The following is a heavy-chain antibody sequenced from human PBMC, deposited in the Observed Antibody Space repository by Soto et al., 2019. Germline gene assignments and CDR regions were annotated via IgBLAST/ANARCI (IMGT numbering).Heavy chain of an antibody. D-gene: IGHD5-18*01. J-gene: IGHJ4*02. CDR2: IIPIFGTA. Sequence: SVKVSCKASGGTFSSYAISWVRQAPGQGLEWMGGIIPIFGTANYAQKFQGRVTITADESTSTAYMELSSLRSEDTAVYYSAGNTGYSYGHGDYWGQGTLVTVSS. CDR1: GGTFSSYA. V-gene: IGHV1-69*13. CDR3: AGNTGYSYGHGDY.